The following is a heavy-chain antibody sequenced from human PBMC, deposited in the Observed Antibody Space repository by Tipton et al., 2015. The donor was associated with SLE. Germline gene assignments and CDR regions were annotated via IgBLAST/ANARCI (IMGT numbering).Heavy chain of an antibody. V-gene: IGHV3-23*01. D-gene: IGHD5-18*01. J-gene: IGHJ4*02. CDR2: ISGSGGST. Sequence: SLRLSCAASGFTFSSYVMSWVRQAPGKGLEWVSAISGSGGSTYYADSVKGRFTISRDSSKNTLYLQMNSLRAEDTAVYYCARAGDTAFDYWGQGTLVTVSS. CDR1: GFTFSSYV. CDR3: ARAGDTAFDY.